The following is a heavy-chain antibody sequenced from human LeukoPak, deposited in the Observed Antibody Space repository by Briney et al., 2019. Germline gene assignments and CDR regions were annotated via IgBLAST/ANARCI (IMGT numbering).Heavy chain of an antibody. D-gene: IGHD6-19*01. CDR1: GFTFSSYA. Sequence: PGRSLRLSCAASGFTFSSYAMHWVRQAPGKGLEWVAVISYDGSNKYYADSVKGRFTISRDNSKNTLHLQMNSLRAEDTAVYYCARDLVAGLFDYWGQGTLVTVSS. CDR2: ISYDGSNK. CDR3: ARDLVAGLFDY. J-gene: IGHJ4*02. V-gene: IGHV3-30*04.